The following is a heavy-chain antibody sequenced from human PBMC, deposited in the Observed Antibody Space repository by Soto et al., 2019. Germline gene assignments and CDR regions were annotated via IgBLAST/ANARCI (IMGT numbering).Heavy chain of an antibody. CDR3: VHLMTEVNTFGLDV. Sequence: QITLKESGPTLVEPTQTLTLTCTFSGFSLITTGSGVAWIRQPPGKALEWLALIYWDDDKRYSPSLKSRLTITKDTSKDQVVLTMTNMDPVDTGTYFCVHLMTEVNTFGLDVWGQGTAVTVSS. V-gene: IGHV2-5*02. D-gene: IGHD4-17*01. CDR1: GFSLITTGSG. CDR2: IYWDDDK. J-gene: IGHJ6*02.